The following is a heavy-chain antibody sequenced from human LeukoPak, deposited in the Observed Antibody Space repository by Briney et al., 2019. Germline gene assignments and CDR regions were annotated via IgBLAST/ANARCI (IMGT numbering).Heavy chain of an antibody. CDR2: IYYSGST. V-gene: IGHV4-59*01. Sequence: SETLSLTCTVSGGSISSYYWSWIRQPPGKELEWIGYIYYSGSTNYNPSLKSRVTISVDTSKNQFPLKLSSVTAADTAVYYCARGNPIVVVPAARVDYFDYWGQGTLVTVSS. J-gene: IGHJ4*02. D-gene: IGHD2-2*01. CDR1: GGSISSYY. CDR3: ARGNPIVVVPAARVDYFDY.